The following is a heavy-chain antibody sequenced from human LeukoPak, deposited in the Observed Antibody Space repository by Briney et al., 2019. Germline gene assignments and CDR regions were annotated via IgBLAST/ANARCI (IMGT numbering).Heavy chain of an antibody. J-gene: IGHJ4*02. CDR3: ASEVQWLVRGVYYLDY. CDR2: ISSSSSYI. CDR1: GFTFSSYS. Sequence: GGSLRLSCAASGFTFSSYSMNWVRQAPGKGLEWVSSISSSSSYIYYADSVKGRFTISRDNAKNSLYLQMNSLRAEDTAVYYCASEVQWLVRGVYYLDYWGQGTLVTVSS. D-gene: IGHD6-19*01. V-gene: IGHV3-21*01.